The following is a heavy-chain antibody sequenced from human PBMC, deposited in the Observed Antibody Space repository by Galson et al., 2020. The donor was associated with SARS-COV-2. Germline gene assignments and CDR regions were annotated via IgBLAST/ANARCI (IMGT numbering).Heavy chain of an antibody. CDR1: GFTFSSYG. Sequence: GGSLRLSSVASGFTFSSYGMHWVRQAPGKGLEWVAVISYDGSNKYYADSVKGRFTISRDNSKNTLYLQMNRLRAEDTAVYYCARGDSGHYGCFDYWGRGTLVTVSS. J-gene: IGHJ4*02. CDR2: ISYDGSNK. CDR3: ARGDSGHYGCFDY. D-gene: IGHD3-22*01. V-gene: IGHV3-30*03.